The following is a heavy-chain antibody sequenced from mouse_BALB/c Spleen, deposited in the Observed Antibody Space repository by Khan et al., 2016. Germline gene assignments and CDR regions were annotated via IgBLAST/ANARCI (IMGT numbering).Heavy chain of an antibody. CDR2: INPDSSTI. J-gene: IGHJ2*01. V-gene: IGHV4-1*02. D-gene: IGHD1-1*01. Sequence: EVQLQESGGGLVQPGGSLKLSCAASGFNFSRYWMSWVRQAPGKGLEWIGEINPDSSTINYTPSLKDKFIIPRDNAKNTLYLQMSKVRSEDTALYYGERLGYYGYFDYCGQGTTLTVSS. CDR3: ERLGYYGYFDY. CDR1: GFNFSRYW.